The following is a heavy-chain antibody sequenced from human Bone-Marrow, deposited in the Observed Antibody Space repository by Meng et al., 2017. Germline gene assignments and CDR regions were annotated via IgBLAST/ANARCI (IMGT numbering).Heavy chain of an antibody. CDR1: GFTFDDYA. J-gene: IGHJ4*02. V-gene: IGHV3-64*01. Sequence: GESLKISCAASGFTFDDYAMHWVRQAPGKGLEYVSAISSNGGSTYYANSVKGRFTISRDNSKNTLYLQMGSLRAEDMAVYYCARGYCSSTSCYEIFDYWGQGTLVTVSS. CDR2: ISSNGGST. CDR3: ARGYCSSTSCYEIFDY. D-gene: IGHD2-2*01.